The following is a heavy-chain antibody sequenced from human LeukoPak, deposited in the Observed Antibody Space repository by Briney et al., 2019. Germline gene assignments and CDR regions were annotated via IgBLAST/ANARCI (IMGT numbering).Heavy chain of an antibody. D-gene: IGHD2-2*01. Sequence: PGGSLRLSCAASGFTFSSYGMHWVRQAPGKGLEWVAVIWYDGSNRYYADSVKGRFTISRDNSKNTLYLQMNSLRAEDTAVYYCARDSFYGAFDIWGQGTMATVSS. CDR1: GFTFSSYG. CDR3: ARDSFYGAFDI. J-gene: IGHJ3*02. CDR2: IWYDGSNR. V-gene: IGHV3-33*01.